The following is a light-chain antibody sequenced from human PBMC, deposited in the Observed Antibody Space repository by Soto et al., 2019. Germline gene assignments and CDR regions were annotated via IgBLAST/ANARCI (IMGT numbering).Light chain of an antibody. Sequence: ETVLTQSPATLSLSPGERATLSCRASQTVDIYLAWYQQKPGQAPRLLIYDASNRATGVPPRFSGSGSGTAFTLTISSLEPEDFALYDCQQRRNWPPLTFGQGTRLEIK. V-gene: IGKV3-11*01. CDR3: QQRRNWPPLT. J-gene: IGKJ5*01. CDR1: QTVDIY. CDR2: DAS.